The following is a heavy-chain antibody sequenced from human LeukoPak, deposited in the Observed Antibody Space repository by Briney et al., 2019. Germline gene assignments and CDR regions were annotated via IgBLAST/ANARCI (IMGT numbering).Heavy chain of an antibody. Sequence: PSETLSLTCTVSGGSTSSSNYYWGWIRQPPGKGLEWIGGIHYSGNTYYNPSLKSRVTISVDTSKNQFSLKLSSVTAADTAVYYCARLGAGPTYYDFWSGYSSFYFDYWGQGTLVTVSS. CDR2: IHYSGNT. J-gene: IGHJ4*02. CDR1: GGSTSSSNYY. CDR3: ARLGAGPTYYDFWSGYSSFYFDY. D-gene: IGHD3-3*01. V-gene: IGHV4-39*01.